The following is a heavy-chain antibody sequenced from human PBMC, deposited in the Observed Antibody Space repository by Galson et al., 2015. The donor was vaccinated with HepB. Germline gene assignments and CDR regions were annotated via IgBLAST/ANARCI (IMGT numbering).Heavy chain of an antibody. D-gene: IGHD6-13*01. CDR3: ARTRGAAAGIFGL. V-gene: IGHV3-74*01. CDR2: INSDGTYI. CDR1: GFTFSNYW. Sequence: SLRLSCAASGFTFSNYWMHWVRQAPGKGLVWVSRINSDGTYITYADPVKGRFTISRDNAKNTLYLQMNSPRAEDTALYYCARTRGAAAGIFGLRGQGSLVTVSS. J-gene: IGHJ4*02.